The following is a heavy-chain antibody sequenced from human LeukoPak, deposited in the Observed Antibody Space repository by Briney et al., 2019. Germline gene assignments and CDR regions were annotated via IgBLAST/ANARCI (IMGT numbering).Heavy chain of an antibody. CDR3: AKLLKTEWELLLSPFDY. D-gene: IGHD1-26*01. V-gene: IGHV3-23*01. CDR1: GFTFTTYA. CDR2: ISGSGGST. J-gene: IGHJ4*02. Sequence: GGSLRLSCSASGFTFTTYAMSWVRQAPGKGLEWVSAISGSGGSTYYADSVKGRFTISRDNSKNTLYLQLDSLRAEDTAVYYCAKLLKTEWELLLSPFDYWGQGTLVTVSS.